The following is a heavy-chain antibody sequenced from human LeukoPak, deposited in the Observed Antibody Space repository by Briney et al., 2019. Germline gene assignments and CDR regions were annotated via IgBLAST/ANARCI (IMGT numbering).Heavy chain of an antibody. CDR3: TTDRSAVLWFGELYADAFDT. D-gene: IGHD3-10*01. CDR1: GFTFSNAW. J-gene: IGHJ3*02. Sequence: GGSLRLSCAASGFTFSNAWMSWVRQAPGKGLEWVGRIKSKTDGGTTDYAAPVKGRSTISRDDSKNTLYLQMNSLKTEDTAVYYCTTDRSAVLWFGELYADAFDTWGQGTMVTVSS. V-gene: IGHV3-15*01. CDR2: IKSKTDGGTT.